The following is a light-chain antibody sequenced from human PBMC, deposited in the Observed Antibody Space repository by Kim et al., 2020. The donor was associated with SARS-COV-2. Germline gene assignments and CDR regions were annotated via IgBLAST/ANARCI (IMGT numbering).Light chain of an antibody. CDR2: VNSDGSH. CDR1: SGNSTCA. V-gene: IGLV4-69*01. Sequence: ASDTLHSPLNSGNSTCANAGHQKQPEKGPRYLLKVNSDGSHNKGDGIPDRFSGSSSGAERYLTISSLQSEDEADYYCQSWGTGLWVFGGGTQLTVL. J-gene: IGLJ3*02. CDR3: QSWGTGLWV.